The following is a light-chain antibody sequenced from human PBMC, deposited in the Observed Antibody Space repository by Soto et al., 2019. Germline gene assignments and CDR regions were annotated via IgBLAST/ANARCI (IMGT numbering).Light chain of an antibody. Sequence: DIQLTQSPSTLSTSVGDRVTITCRASQSISSWLAWYQQKPGNAPNLLIYKASRLQSGVPSRFSGSGSGTEFTLTISSLQPDDFATYYCQQYNSYPYTFGQGTKLEIK. CDR3: QQYNSYPYT. CDR2: KAS. J-gene: IGKJ2*01. CDR1: QSISSW. V-gene: IGKV1-5*03.